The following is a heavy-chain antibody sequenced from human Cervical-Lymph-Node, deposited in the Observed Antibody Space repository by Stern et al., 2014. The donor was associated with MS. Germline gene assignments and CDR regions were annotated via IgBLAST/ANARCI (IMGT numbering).Heavy chain of an antibody. J-gene: IGHJ3*02. CDR3: AREAGIDSSDADAFDM. CDR1: GDTFTIYS. Sequence: QVQLGQSGAEVKKPGASVRVSCLASGDTFTIYSMHWVRQAPGQRLEWMGWINFVSGNTEYSQKFQGRVTITRDTSASTIYMFLSGLKSEDTAVYYCAREAGIDSSDADAFDMWGQGTMVTVSS. CDR2: INFVSGNT. V-gene: IGHV1-3*01. D-gene: IGHD6-19*01.